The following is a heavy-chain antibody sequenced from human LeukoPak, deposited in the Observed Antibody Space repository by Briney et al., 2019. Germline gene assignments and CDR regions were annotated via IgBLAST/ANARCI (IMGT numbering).Heavy chain of an antibody. CDR2: ISSSSSTI. V-gene: IGHV3-48*04. Sequence: GGSLRLSCAASGFTFSSYSKNWVRQAPGKGLEWVSYISSSSSTIYYADSVKGRFTISRDNAKNSLYLQMNSLRAEDTAVYYCARATRVGATSQWGQGTLVTVSS. CDR3: ARATRVGATSQ. CDR1: GFTFSSYS. D-gene: IGHD1-26*01. J-gene: IGHJ4*02.